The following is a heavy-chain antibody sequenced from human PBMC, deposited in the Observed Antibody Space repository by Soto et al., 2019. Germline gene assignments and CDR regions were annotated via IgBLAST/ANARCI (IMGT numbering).Heavy chain of an antibody. CDR2: IGGSGGGT. D-gene: IGHD3-22*01. J-gene: IGHJ4*02. Sequence: GGSLRLSCAASGFTFSIYAMSWVRQAPGKGLEWVSTIGGSGGGTSYADFVRGRFTISRDNSKNTLYLQMNSLRAEDTAVYYCAKDAPGSGWLSDYWGQGTLVTVSS. V-gene: IGHV3-23*01. CDR1: GFTFSIYA. CDR3: AKDAPGSGWLSDY.